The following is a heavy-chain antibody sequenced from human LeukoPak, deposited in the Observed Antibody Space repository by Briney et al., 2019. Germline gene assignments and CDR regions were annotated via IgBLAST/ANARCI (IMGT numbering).Heavy chain of an antibody. CDR3: AKGRIAVARYYGMDV. CDR1: GFTFSIYG. D-gene: IGHD6-19*01. V-gene: IGHV3-30*02. CDR2: IRYDGSNK. J-gene: IGHJ6*02. Sequence: GGSLRLSCTASGFTFSIYGMHWVRQAPGKGLEWVAFIRYDGSNKYYADSVKGRFTISRDNSKNTLYLQMNSLRAEDTAVYYCAKGRIAVARYYGMDVWGQGTTVTVFS.